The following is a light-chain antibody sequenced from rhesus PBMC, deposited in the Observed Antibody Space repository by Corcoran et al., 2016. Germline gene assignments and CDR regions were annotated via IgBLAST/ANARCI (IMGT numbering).Light chain of an antibody. J-gene: IGKJ3*01. CDR1: QSVSSY. V-gene: IGKV3-10*01. Sequence: QVILTQSPATLSLSPGERATLSCRASQSVSSYLAWYHQKPGQAPRLLIYDVSSRATGIPDRYSGSGSGTDFPPPLSSLEPEDVGVYHCYQHSRGYTFGPGTKLDIK. CDR3: YQHSRGYT. CDR2: DVS.